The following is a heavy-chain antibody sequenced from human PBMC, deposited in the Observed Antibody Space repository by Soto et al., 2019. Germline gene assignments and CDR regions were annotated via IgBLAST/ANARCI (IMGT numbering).Heavy chain of an antibody. CDR1: GFTFSNYA. CDR3: GSNTIPPPHD. V-gene: IGHV3-23*01. J-gene: IGHJ4*02. Sequence: EVQLLESGGGLVQPGGSLRLSCAASGFTFSNYAMSWVRQAPGKGLEWVSAISSSGDSPYYADSVKGRFTVSRDKSKNTLYLQIVCLRVEDTAIYYCGSNTIPPPHDWGQGTLVTVSS. CDR2: ISSSGDSP. D-gene: IGHD1-1*01.